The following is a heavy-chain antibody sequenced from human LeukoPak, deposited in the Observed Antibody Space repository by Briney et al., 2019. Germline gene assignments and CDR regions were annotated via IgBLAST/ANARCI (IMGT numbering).Heavy chain of an antibody. D-gene: IGHD1-26*01. CDR3: ATYSGSYWGGNWFDP. CDR2: IIPIFGIA. J-gene: IGHJ5*02. CDR1: GGTFSSYA. Sequence: SVKVSCKASGGTFSSYAISWVRQAPGQGLEWMGRIIPIFGIANYAQKFQGRVTITADKSTGTAYMELSSLRSEDTAVYYCATYSGSYWGGNWFDPWGQGTLVTVSS. V-gene: IGHV1-69*04.